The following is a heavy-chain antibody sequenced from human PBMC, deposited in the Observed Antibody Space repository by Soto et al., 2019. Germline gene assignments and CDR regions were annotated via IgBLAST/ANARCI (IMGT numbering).Heavy chain of an antibody. CDR1: GFTFSSYA. Sequence: EVQLLESGGGLVQPGGSLRLSCAASGFTFSSYAMSWVHQAPGKGLEWVSAISGSGGSTYYADSVKGRFTISRDNSKNTLYLQMNSLRAEDTAVYYCAKDRIVVVPAAILPDYWGQGTLVTVSS. V-gene: IGHV3-23*01. CDR2: ISGSGGST. J-gene: IGHJ4*02. D-gene: IGHD2-2*02. CDR3: AKDRIVVVPAAILPDY.